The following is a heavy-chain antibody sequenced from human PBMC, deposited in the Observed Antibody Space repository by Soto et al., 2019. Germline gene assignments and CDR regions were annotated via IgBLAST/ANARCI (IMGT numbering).Heavy chain of an antibody. CDR2: IIPIFGTA. J-gene: IGHJ4*02. CDR3: AREVIGIEPAARGLLQ. D-gene: IGHD3-22*01. V-gene: IGHV1-69*01. CDR1: GGPFISYA. Sequence: SVKGSCKASGGPFISYAIIWVRQAPGQGLEWMGGIIPIFGTANYAQKFQCRVTITADESTSTAYMELSSLRSEDTAVYYCAREVIGIEPAARGLLQWGQGTLVIVSS.